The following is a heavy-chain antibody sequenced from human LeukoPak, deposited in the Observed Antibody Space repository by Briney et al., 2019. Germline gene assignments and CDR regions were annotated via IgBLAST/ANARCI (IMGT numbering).Heavy chain of an antibody. CDR3: ARDTVGGADYYYMDV. CDR1: GFTFSSYW. V-gene: IGHV3-7*01. J-gene: IGHJ6*03. CDR2: IKQDGSEK. D-gene: IGHD3-16*01. Sequence: GGSLRLSCAASGFTFSSYWMSWVRQAPGKGLECVGNIKQDGSEKYYVDSVKGRFTISRDNAKNSLYLQMNSLRAEDTAVYYCARDTVGGADYYYMDVWGKGTTVTVSS.